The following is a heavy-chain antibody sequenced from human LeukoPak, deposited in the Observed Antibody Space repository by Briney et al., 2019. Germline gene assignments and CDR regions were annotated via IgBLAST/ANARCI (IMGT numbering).Heavy chain of an antibody. CDR1: GYSFTSYW. D-gene: IGHD3-9*01. V-gene: IGHV5-51*01. Sequence: GESLKISCKGSGYSFTSYWIGWVRQMPGEGLEWMGIIYPGGSDTRYSPSFQGQVTISADNSISTAYLQWSSLKASDTGMYYCARFLVLRDILTGYFPYYFDHWGQGTLVTVSS. J-gene: IGHJ4*02. CDR3: ARFLVLRDILTGYFPYYFDH. CDR2: IYPGGSDT.